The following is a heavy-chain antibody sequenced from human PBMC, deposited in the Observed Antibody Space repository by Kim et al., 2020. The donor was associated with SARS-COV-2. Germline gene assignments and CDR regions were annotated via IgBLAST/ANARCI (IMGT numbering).Heavy chain of an antibody. D-gene: IGHD6-19*01. Sequence: GGSLRLSCAASGFTFDDYAIQWVRQVPGKGLEWLSLISRDGGEIKYADSVEGRFTISRDNSKKSVYLQMNSLRSEDSALYYCVRGHQWLIKNWGHGTQFTVS. CDR3: VRGHQWLIKN. CDR2: ISRDGGEI. V-gene: IGHV3-43*02. CDR1: GFTFDDYA. J-gene: IGHJ4*01.